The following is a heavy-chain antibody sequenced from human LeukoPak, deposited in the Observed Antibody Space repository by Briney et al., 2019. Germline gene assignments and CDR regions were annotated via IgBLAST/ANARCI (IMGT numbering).Heavy chain of an antibody. V-gene: IGHV3-7*01. J-gene: IGHJ4*02. Sequence: GGSLRLSCAASGFTFSSYWMSWVRQAPGKGLEWVANIKQDGTEKYYVDSVRGRFTISRDNAKTSLYLQMNSLRAEDTAMYYCASPSGYSSGWNPFDHWGQGTLVTVSS. CDR1: GFTFSSYW. CDR2: IKQDGTEK. D-gene: IGHD6-19*01. CDR3: ASPSGYSSGWNPFDH.